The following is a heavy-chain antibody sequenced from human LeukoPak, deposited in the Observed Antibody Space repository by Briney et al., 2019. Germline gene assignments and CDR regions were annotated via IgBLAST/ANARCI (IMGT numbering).Heavy chain of an antibody. CDR2: IYHSGST. CDR1: GYSISSGYC. Sequence: KPSETLSLTCAVSGYSISSGYCWGWIRQPPGKGLEWIGSIYHSGSTYYNPSLKSRVTISVDTSKNQFSLKLSSVTAADTAVYYSARRGRTSLGAFDIWGQGTMVTVSS. CDR3: ARRGRTSLGAFDI. J-gene: IGHJ3*02. D-gene: IGHD1-26*01. V-gene: IGHV4-38-2*01.